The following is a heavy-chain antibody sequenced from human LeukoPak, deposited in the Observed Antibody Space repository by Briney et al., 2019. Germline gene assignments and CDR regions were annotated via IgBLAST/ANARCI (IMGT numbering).Heavy chain of an antibody. D-gene: IGHD1-26*01. J-gene: IGHJ5*02. Sequence: GGSLRLSCAASGFTFSSYTMNWVRQAPGKGLEWVSSITSSSSYIYYADSVMGRCTISRDNANNSLYLQMNSLRAEDTAVYYCAREGGSYSFDPWGQGTLVTVSS. V-gene: IGHV3-21*04. CDR3: AREGGSYSFDP. CDR2: ITSSSSYI. CDR1: GFTFSSYT.